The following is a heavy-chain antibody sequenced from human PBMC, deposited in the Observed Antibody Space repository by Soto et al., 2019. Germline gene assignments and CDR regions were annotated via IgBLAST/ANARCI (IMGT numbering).Heavy chain of an antibody. J-gene: IGHJ4*02. D-gene: IGHD3-16*02. CDR1: GYTLTKLS. CDR2: FHPEDGKA. V-gene: IGHV1-24*01. Sequence: ASVKVSCKVPGYTLTKLSMHWVRQAPGKGLECVVGFHPEDGKAVYAKGFQGRLTMTEDTSTDTTYMELSSLRSEDTAVYHCAAVLLPPNEFAFGGLVAGSFDSWGQGTPVTVSS. CDR3: AAVLLPPNEFAFGGLVAGSFDS.